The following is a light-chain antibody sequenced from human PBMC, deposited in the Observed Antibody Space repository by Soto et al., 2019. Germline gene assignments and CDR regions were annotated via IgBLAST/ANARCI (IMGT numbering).Light chain of an antibody. Sequence: DIVMTQSPLSLPVTPGEPASISCRSSQSLLHSNGYNYLDWYLQKPGQSPQLLIYLGSNRASGVPDRFSGSGSGTDFTLKISRVEAEDVGVYYCMQALQTPVTFGVWTKVEIK. CDR1: QSLLHSNGYNY. CDR3: MQALQTPVT. V-gene: IGKV2-28*01. CDR2: LGS. J-gene: IGKJ4*01.